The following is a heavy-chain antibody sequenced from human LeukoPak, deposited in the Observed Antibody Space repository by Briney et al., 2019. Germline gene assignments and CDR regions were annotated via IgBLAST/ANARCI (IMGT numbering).Heavy chain of an antibody. V-gene: IGHV3-20*04. J-gene: IGHJ4*02. CDR2: INWSGGST. Sequence: GALRLSCTASGFAFDEHGMSWVRQVPGKGLEWVSGINWSGGSTGYADPLRGRFTISRDNAKNSLYLQMDSLRAEDTALYYCSRAPITSPFYFDYWGQGTLVTVSS. CDR3: SRAPITSPFYFDY. CDR1: GFAFDEHG. D-gene: IGHD2-2*01.